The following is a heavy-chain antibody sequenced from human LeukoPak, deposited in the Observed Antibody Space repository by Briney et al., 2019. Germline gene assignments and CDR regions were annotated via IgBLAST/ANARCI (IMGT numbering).Heavy chain of an antibody. D-gene: IGHD2-15*01. V-gene: IGHV4-34*01. Sequence: SETLSFTCAVYGGSFSGYYWSWIRQPPGKGLEWIGEINHSGSTNYNPSLKSRVTISVDTSKNQFSLKLSSVTAADTAVYYCARDYSGVWRIFDYWGQGTLVTVSS. CDR2: INHSGST. CDR3: ARDYSGVWRIFDY. J-gene: IGHJ4*02. CDR1: GGSFSGYY.